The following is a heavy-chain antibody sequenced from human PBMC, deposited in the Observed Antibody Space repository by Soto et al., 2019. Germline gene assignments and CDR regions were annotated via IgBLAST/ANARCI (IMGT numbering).Heavy chain of an antibody. CDR3: ARVPNTSISYYYGLDV. CDR2: ISYDGSDK. V-gene: IGHV3-30-3*01. J-gene: IGHJ6*02. D-gene: IGHD2-2*01. CDR1: GFTFSNYG. Sequence: GGSLRLSCAASGFTFSNYGMHWVRQAPGKGLEWVAVISYDGSDKYYADSVKGRFTISRDNSKNTLFLQMSSLRPEDTAVYYCARVPNTSISYYYGLDVWGQGTTVTVSS.